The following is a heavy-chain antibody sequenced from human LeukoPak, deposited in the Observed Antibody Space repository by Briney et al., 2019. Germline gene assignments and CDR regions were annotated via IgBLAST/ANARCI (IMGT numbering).Heavy chain of an antibody. CDR3: ARRAAWGYCSGGSCAASGAFDI. V-gene: IGHV3-30*02. Sequence: GGSLRLSCAASGFTFSSYYMHWVRQAPGKGLEWVAFIRYDGSNKYYADSVKGRFTISRDNSKNTLYLQMNSLGAEDTAVYYCARRAAWGYCSGGSCAASGAFDIWGQGTMVTVSS. CDR2: IRYDGSNK. CDR1: GFTFSSYY. D-gene: IGHD2-15*01. J-gene: IGHJ3*02.